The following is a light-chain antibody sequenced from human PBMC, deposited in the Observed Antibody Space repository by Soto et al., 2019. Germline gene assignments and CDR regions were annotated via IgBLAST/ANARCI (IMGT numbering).Light chain of an antibody. CDR2: EDN. CDR3: CSYAGSNIFAV. J-gene: IGLJ3*02. Sequence: QSALTQPASVSGSPGQSITISCTGTSSDIGSYDRVSWYQWHPGKAPKLIIYEDNRRPSEISNRFSGSKSGNTASLTISGRQAEDEADYYCCSYAGSNIFAVFGGGTKITVL. CDR1: SSDIGSYDR. V-gene: IGLV2-23*01.